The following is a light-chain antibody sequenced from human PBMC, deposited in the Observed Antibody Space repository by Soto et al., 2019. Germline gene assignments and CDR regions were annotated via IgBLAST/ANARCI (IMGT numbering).Light chain of an antibody. V-gene: IGKV1-13*02. CDR3: QQLNTYPIA. CDR2: DAS. J-gene: IGKJ3*01. Sequence: AIQLTQSPSSLSASVGDKVIITCRTCQGISSALAWYQQKPGKAPQILIYDASRLERGLPSRFSGSGSEPDFTLTSSSLQPEDFATYYDQQLNTYPIAFGPGTKVYTK. CDR1: QGISSA.